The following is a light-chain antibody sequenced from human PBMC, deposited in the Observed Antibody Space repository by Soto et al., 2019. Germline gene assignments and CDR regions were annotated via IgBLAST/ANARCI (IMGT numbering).Light chain of an antibody. Sequence: QSVLTQPPSASGTPGQRVTISCSGRSSNIGSNSVSWYQHLPGTAPKLLIYSHNQRPSGVPDRFSGSKSGTSASLAISGLQSEDEADYYCAAWDDSLNGVVFGGGTKLTVL. J-gene: IGLJ2*01. CDR1: SSNIGSNS. CDR3: AAWDDSLNGVV. CDR2: SHN. V-gene: IGLV1-44*01.